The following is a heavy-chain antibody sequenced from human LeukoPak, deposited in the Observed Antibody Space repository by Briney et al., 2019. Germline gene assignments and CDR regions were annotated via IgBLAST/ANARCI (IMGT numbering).Heavy chain of an antibody. D-gene: IGHD6-13*01. CDR3: ARGDGSSWYDY. V-gene: IGHV1-8*03. Sequence: ASVKVSCKASGYTFTSYDINWVRQATGQGLEWMGWMNPNSGNTGYAQKFQGRVTITADKSTSTAYMELSSLRSEDTAVYYCARGDGSSWYDYWGQGTLVTVSS. CDR2: MNPNSGNT. CDR1: GYTFTSYD. J-gene: IGHJ4*02.